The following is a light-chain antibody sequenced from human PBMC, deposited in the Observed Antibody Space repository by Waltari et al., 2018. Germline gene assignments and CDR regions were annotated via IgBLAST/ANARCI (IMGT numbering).Light chain of an antibody. CDR3: CSYAGGSTYV. CDR2: EVT. CDR1: RSDVGMYNF. V-gene: IGLV2-23*02. Sequence: QSALTQPAYVSGSPGQSITISCTGSRSDVGMYNFVSWYQQHPGKAPEVMIYEVTERPSGVSNRFSSPKSGNMASLTICGLQAEDEAVYFCCSYAGGSTYVFGSGTKVTVL. J-gene: IGLJ1*01.